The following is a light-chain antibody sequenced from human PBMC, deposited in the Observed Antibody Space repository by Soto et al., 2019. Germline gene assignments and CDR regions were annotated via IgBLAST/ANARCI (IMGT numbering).Light chain of an antibody. Sequence: EIVLTQSPGTLSLSPGERATLSCRASQRISSNYIAWYHQKPGRAPRLLIYGASSRASGIPDSFSGSGSVTDFTLTISRLEPDYFVVYYCHHHGIPSTPFGQSTKVDIK. J-gene: IGKJ1*01. CDR1: QRISSNY. V-gene: IGKV3-20*01. CDR3: HHHGIPSTP. CDR2: GAS.